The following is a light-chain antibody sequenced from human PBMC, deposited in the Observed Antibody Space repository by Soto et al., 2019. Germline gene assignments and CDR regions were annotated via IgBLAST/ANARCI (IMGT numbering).Light chain of an antibody. J-gene: IGLJ1*01. CDR2: EVS. V-gene: IGLV2-14*01. CDR1: SSDVGGYNY. CDR3: SSYTSSSTYV. Sequence: QSALTQPPSASGSPGQSVTISCTGTSSDVGGYNYVSWYQQHPGKAPKVMVYEVSNRPSGVSNRFSGSKSGNTASLTISGLQAEDEADYHCSSYTSSSTYVFGTGTKLTVL.